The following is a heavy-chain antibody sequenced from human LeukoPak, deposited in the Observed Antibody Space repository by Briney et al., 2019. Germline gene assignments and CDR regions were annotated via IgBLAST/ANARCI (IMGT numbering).Heavy chain of an antibody. Sequence: GGSLRLSCAASGFAFSSHWMHWVRQAPGKGLMWVSRIKSDGTNTNYADSVKGRFTISRDNAKNTLYLQMNSLRGEDTAVYYYARGYDTLKGYWDFWGQGTLVTVSS. V-gene: IGHV3-74*01. J-gene: IGHJ4*02. D-gene: IGHD3-9*01. CDR1: GFAFSSHW. CDR2: IKSDGTNT. CDR3: ARGYDTLKGYWDF.